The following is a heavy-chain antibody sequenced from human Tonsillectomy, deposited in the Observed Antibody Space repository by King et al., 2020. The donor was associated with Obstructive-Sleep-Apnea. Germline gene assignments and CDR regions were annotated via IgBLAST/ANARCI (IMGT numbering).Heavy chain of an antibody. CDR2: IRYDGSKK. V-gene: IGHV3-30*02. D-gene: IGHD2-21*02. CDR3: AKNSGRGDWAPFDY. CDR1: GFTFSSDG. J-gene: IGHJ4*02. Sequence: VQLVESGGGVVQPGRSLRLSCAASGFTFSSDGMDWVRQAPGKGLEWVAFIRYDGSKKYYVDSVKGRFTISRDNSNNTLYLQMNSLRPEDTAVYYCAKNSGRGDWAPFDYWGQGILVTVSS.